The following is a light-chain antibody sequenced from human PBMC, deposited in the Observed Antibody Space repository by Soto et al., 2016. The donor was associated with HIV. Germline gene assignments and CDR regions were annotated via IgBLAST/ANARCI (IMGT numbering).Light chain of an antibody. CDR3: QQYNSDLYT. CDR2: KAS. CDR1: QSVGSW. J-gene: IGKJ2*01. V-gene: IGKV1-5*03. Sequence: DIRVTQFPSTLSASVGDRVTITCRASQSVGSWLAWYQQKSGEAPKLLIYKASTLESGVPSRFSGGGSGTQFTLTISSLQPDDLATYYCQQYNSDLYTFGRGPSWRS.